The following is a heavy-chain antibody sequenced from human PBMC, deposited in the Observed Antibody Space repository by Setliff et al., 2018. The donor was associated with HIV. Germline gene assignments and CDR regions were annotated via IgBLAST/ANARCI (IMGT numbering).Heavy chain of an antibody. CDR2: IFYSGDT. V-gene: IGHV4-31*03. CDR1: GGTIASGGHF. CDR3: ARGDVYCTNGVCYNQHYYPMDV. J-gene: IGHJ6*02. Sequence: SETLSLTCTVSGGTIASGGHFWSWFRQHPGKGLAVIGYIFYSGDTSYNPSLKSRLTLSLDMSKNQFSLKVNSVTAADTAVDYCARGDVYCTNGVCYNQHYYPMDVWGQGTTVTVSS. D-gene: IGHD2-8*01.